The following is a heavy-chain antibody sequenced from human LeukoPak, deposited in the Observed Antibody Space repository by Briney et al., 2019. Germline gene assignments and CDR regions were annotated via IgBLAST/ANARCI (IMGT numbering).Heavy chain of an antibody. Sequence: GGSLRLSCAASGFTFSNYGMSWVRQAPGKGLVWVSGINGLGTATYYADSVKGRFTISRDNAKNTVFLQMNSLSAEDTAVYYCASVFDSWGQGFLVTVSS. V-gene: IGHV3-74*01. CDR3: ASVFDS. CDR1: GFTFSNYG. J-gene: IGHJ4*02. CDR2: INGLGTAT.